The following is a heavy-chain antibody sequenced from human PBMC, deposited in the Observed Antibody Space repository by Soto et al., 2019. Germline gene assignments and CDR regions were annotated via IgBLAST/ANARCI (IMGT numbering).Heavy chain of an antibody. D-gene: IGHD3-22*01. J-gene: IGHJ3*02. CDR1: GGSISNYY. Sequence: PSETLSLTCTVSGGSISNYYWSWIRQPPGKGLEWIGYIYYSGSTNYNPSLKSRVTISVDTSKNQFSLKLSSVTAADTAVYYCARDRVHYYDRSYAFDIWGQGTMVTVSS. V-gene: IGHV4-59*12. CDR2: IYYSGST. CDR3: ARDRVHYYDRSYAFDI.